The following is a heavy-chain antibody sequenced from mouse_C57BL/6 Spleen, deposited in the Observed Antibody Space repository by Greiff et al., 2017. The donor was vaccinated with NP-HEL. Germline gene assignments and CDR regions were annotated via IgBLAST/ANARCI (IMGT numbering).Heavy chain of an antibody. Sequence: VMLVESGPGLVQPSQSLSITCTVSGFSLTSYGVHWVRQSPGKGLEWLGVIWSGGRTDYNAAFISRLSISKDNSKSQVFFKMNSLQADDTAIYYCARVPAAYWGQGTLVTVSA. CDR2: IWSGGRT. J-gene: IGHJ3*01. CDR1: GFSLTSYG. CDR3: ARVPAAY. V-gene: IGHV2-2*01.